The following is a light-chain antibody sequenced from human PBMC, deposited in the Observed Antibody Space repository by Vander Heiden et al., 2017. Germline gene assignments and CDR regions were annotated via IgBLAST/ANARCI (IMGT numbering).Light chain of an antibody. V-gene: IGLV1-40*01. CDR2: ANK. J-gene: IGLJ2*01. CDR1: RYNTGAGYD. Sequence: QSLLSQPPPVSGAPAQRSTISWTGIRYNTGAGYDVHWSHYLPGTASKILIYANKHRTSGVPDRFSGSMSGTSASLAITGLQSEDEADYYCQSYDSSLSAYVVFGGGTKLTVL. CDR3: QSYDSSLSAYVV.